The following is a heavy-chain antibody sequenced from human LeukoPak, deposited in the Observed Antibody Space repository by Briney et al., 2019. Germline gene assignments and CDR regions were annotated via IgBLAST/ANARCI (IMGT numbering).Heavy chain of an antibody. CDR2: MNPNSGNT. V-gene: IGHV1-8*02. D-gene: IGHD3-10*01. CDR3: ARGHGSYYGSGITVYYFDY. Sequence: ASVKVSCKASGGTFSSYAISWVRQATGQGLEWMGWMNPNSGNTGYAQKFQGRVTMTRNTSISTAYMELSSLRSEDTAVYYCARGHGSYYGSGITVYYFDYWGQGTLVTVSS. J-gene: IGHJ4*02. CDR1: GGTFSSYA.